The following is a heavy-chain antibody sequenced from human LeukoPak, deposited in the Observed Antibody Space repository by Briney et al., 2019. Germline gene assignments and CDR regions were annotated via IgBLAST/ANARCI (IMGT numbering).Heavy chain of an antibody. Sequence: PRGSLRLSCAASGFTFSNYWMTWVRQAPGKGLERVANINRDGSERYYVDSVKGRFTISRDDAKSSLYLQMNSLRAEDTAVYYCARRNAMDVWGQGTTVIVFS. CDR3: ARRNAMDV. CDR2: INRDGSER. CDR1: GFTFSNYW. V-gene: IGHV3-7*03. J-gene: IGHJ6*02.